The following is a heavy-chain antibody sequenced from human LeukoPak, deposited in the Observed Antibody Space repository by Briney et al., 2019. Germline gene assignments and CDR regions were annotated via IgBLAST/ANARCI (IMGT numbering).Heavy chain of an antibody. CDR1: GFSFRSYS. J-gene: IGHJ4*02. V-gene: IGHV3-21*01. Sequence: GGSLRLSCAASGFSFRSYSMDWVRQAPGKGLEWVSSITGSSYYISYADSVKGRFTISRDNAENSLFLQMNSLRPEDTAVYFCARDRLEGGETFDSWGQGTLVTLSS. D-gene: IGHD1-1*01. CDR3: ARDRLEGGETFDS. CDR2: ITGSSYYI.